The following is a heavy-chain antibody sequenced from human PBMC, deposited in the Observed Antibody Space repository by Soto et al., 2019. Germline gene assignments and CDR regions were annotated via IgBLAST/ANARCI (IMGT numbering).Heavy chain of an antibody. V-gene: IGHV3-21*01. D-gene: IGHD6-13*01. CDR2: ISSNSAYI. J-gene: IGHJ5*02. CDR1: GFTFRSFA. Sequence: RRLSCAASGFTFRSFAMNWVRQAPGKGLEWVSTISSNSAYIYYTDALRGRFTISRDNAKNSLHLQMNSLRAEDTAVYYCTRDASRDSSARGWFDPWGPGTLVTVSS. CDR3: TRDASRDSSARGWFDP.